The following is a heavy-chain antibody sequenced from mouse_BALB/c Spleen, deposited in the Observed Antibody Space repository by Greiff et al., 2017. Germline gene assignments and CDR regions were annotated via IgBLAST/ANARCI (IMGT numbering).Heavy chain of an antibody. CDR2: IDPNSGGT. D-gene: IGHD2-1*01. CDR3: TRAGDYGNYREY. Sequence: QVQLQQPGAELVKPGASVTLSCKASGYTFTSYWLHWVKQRPGRGLAWIGRIDPNSGGTNYNEKFKSKATLTVDKTSSTAYMQLSNLTSEDSAVYDSTRAGDYGNYREYGGQGTTRTVAA. V-gene: IGHV1-62-3*01. CDR1: GYTFTSYW. J-gene: IGHJ2*01.